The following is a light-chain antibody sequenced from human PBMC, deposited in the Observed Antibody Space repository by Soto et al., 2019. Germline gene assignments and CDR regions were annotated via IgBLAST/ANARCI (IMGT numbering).Light chain of an antibody. V-gene: IGKV1-17*01. CDR2: AAS. Sequence: DIQMTQSPSSLSASIGDRVTITCRASQDIRSDLGWFQQKPGKAPKRLIYAASTLESGVPSRFSGSRSGTEFTLTISSLQPEDFAPYYCLQHNSYPFTFGVGTKVDIK. CDR3: LQHNSYPFT. CDR1: QDIRSD. J-gene: IGKJ3*01.